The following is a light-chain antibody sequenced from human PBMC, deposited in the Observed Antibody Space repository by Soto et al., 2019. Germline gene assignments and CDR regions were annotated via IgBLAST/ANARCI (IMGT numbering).Light chain of an antibody. V-gene: IGLV1-51*01. J-gene: IGLJ2*01. Sequence: QSVLTQPPSVSAAPGQKVTISCSGSSSNIGNNYVSWYQQLPGTAPKLLIYDNNKRPSGIPDRFSGSKSGTSGTLDITELQTGDEADYYCATWDGSLPAEVFGGGTKLTVL. CDR1: SSNIGNNY. CDR2: DNN. CDR3: ATWDGSLPAEV.